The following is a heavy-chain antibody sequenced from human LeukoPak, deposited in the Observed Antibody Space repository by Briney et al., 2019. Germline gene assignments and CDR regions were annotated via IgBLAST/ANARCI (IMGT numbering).Heavy chain of an antibody. D-gene: IGHD3-22*01. Sequence: QPGRSLRLSCAASGFTFSSYAMHWVRQAPGKGLEWVAVISYDGSNKYYADSVKGRFTIPRDNSKNTLYLQMNSLRAEDTAVYYCARDTDYYDSSYYFDYWGQGTLVTVSS. CDR3: ARDTDYYDSSYYFDY. CDR2: ISYDGSNK. CDR1: GFTFSSYA. J-gene: IGHJ4*02. V-gene: IGHV3-30-3*01.